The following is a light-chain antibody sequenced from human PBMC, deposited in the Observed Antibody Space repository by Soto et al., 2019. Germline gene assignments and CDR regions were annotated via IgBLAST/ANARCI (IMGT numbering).Light chain of an antibody. V-gene: IGKV3-20*01. CDR1: QSVSSSY. CDR2: GAS. J-gene: IGKJ5*01. Sequence: VMTQSPATLSVSPGGRATLSCRASQSVSSSYLAWYQQKPGQAPRLLIHGASSRATGIPDRFSGSGSGTDFTLTISRLEPEDFGVYYCQHFGPTLGFTFGQGTRLEIK. CDR3: QHFGPTLGFT.